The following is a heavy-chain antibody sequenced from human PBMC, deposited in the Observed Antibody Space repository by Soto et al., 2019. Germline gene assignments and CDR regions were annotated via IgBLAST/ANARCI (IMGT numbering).Heavy chain of an antibody. D-gene: IGHD2-2*01. CDR3: AKDMDLFIGVDPAATGSFDF. V-gene: IGHV3-23*01. Sequence: EVQLLESGGGVVQPGGSLRLSCAASGFTFNNYGMSWVRLAPGQGLEWVSGISGSGGDTYYADSVKGRFTITRDNSKETVFLEMNSLRAEDAAIYYCAKDMDLFIGVDPAATGSFDFWGRGTLVTVSS. CDR2: ISGSGGDT. CDR1: GFTFNNYG. J-gene: IGHJ4*02.